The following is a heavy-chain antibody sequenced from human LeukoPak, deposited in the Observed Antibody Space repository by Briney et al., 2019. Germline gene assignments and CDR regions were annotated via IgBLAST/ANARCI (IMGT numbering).Heavy chain of an antibody. Sequence: GESLKISCKGSGYTFTNYGIAWVRQMPGKGLEWMEIIYPGDSDTRYSPSFHGQVTLSVDKSISTAYLQWSSLKASDAAMYYCARHPSGNSNSWSDYWGQGTLVTVSS. CDR1: GYTFTNYG. J-gene: IGHJ4*02. V-gene: IGHV5-51*01. D-gene: IGHD2/OR15-2a*01. CDR3: ARHPSGNSNSWSDY. CDR2: IYPGDSDT.